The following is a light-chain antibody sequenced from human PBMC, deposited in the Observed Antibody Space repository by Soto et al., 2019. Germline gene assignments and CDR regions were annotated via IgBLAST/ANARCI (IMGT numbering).Light chain of an antibody. CDR1: QSVSSN. J-gene: IGKJ2*01. CDR2: GAS. V-gene: IGKV3-15*01. CDR3: QQYNNWPPYT. Sequence: EIVMTQSPATLSVSPGERATLSCRASQSVSSNLAWYQQKPGQAPRLLIYGASTRATGIPARFSGSGSGTAFTLTISSLQSEDLAVYYCQQYNNWPPYTFGQGTKLDIK.